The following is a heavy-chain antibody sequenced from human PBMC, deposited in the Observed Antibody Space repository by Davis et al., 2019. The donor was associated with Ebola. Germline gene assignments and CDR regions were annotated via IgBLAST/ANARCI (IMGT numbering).Heavy chain of an antibody. D-gene: IGHD5-12*01. CDR2: IYPVDSDT. J-gene: IGHJ4*02. CDR1: GYSFTSYW. Sequence: GASLKISCKASGYSFTSYWIGWVRQMPGKGLEWMGIIYPVDSDTRYSPSFQGQVTISADKSISTAYLQWSSLKASDTAMYYCARGYIVPTIWEGLDYWGQGTLVTVSS. V-gene: IGHV5-51*01. CDR3: ARGYIVPTIWEGLDY.